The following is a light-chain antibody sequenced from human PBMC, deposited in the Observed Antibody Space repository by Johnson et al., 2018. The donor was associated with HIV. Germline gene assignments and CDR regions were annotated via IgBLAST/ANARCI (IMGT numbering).Light chain of an antibody. CDR3: GTWDSSLSAHFV. J-gene: IGLJ1*01. CDR2: ENN. CDR1: SSNIGNNY. V-gene: IGLV1-51*02. Sequence: QSVLTQPPSMSAAPGQKVTISCSGSSSNIGNNYVSWYQQLPGTAPKLLIFENNKRPSGIPDRFSGSKSGTSATLGITGLQTGDEAEYYCGTWDSSLSAHFVVGTGTCVTV.